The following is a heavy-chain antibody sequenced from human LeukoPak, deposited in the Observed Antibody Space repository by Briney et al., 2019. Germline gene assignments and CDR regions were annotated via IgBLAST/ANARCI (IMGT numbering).Heavy chain of an antibody. CDR3: ARTDLKLERRDNDAFDI. V-gene: IGHV4-4*07. Sequence: SETLSLTCTVSGGSISSYYWSWIRQPAGKGLEWIGRIYTSGSTNYNPSLKSRVTMLVDTSKNQFSLKLSSVTAADTAVYYCARTDLKLERRDNDAFDIWGQGTMVTVSS. D-gene: IGHD1-1*01. CDR2: IYTSGST. CDR1: GGSISSYY. J-gene: IGHJ3*02.